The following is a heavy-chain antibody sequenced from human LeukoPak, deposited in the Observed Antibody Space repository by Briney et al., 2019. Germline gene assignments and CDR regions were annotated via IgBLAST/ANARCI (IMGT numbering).Heavy chain of an antibody. Sequence: ASVKVSCKASGHTFTSYAMHWVRQAPGQRLEWMGWINAGNGNTKYSQKFQGRVTITRDTSASTAYMELSSLRSEDTAVYYCAREGVATITFDYWGQGTLVTVSS. CDR2: INAGNGNT. CDR3: AREGVATITFDY. V-gene: IGHV1-3*01. CDR1: GHTFTSYA. D-gene: IGHD5-24*01. J-gene: IGHJ4*02.